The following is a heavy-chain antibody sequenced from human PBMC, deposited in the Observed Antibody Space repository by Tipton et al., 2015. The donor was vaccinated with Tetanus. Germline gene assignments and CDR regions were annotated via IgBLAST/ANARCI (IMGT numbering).Heavy chain of an antibody. D-gene: IGHD6-19*01. CDR1: GFTFDDFA. CDR3: ARLYDSGWSPLNGLDI. J-gene: IGHJ3*02. V-gene: IGHV3-9*01. CDR2: LSWSGGST. Sequence: SLRLSCAASGFTFDDFAMHWVRQAPGKGLEWVSGLSWSGGSTDYADSVKGRFTISRDNSKNSLYLQMDSLRAEDTAVYYCARLYDSGWSPLNGLDIWGQGTMVTVSS.